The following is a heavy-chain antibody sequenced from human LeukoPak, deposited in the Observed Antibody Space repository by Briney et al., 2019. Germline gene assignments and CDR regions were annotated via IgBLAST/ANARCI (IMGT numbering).Heavy chain of an antibody. CDR1: GGTFSSYA. Sequence: SVKVSCKASGGTFSSYAISWVRQAPGQGLEWMGRIIPILGIANYAQKFQGRVTITADKSTSTAYMELSSLRSEDTAVYYCAREVATIRAPTLEPLDYWGQGTLVTVSS. V-gene: IGHV1-69*04. D-gene: IGHD5-24*01. J-gene: IGHJ4*02. CDR2: IIPILGIA. CDR3: AREVATIRAPTLEPLDY.